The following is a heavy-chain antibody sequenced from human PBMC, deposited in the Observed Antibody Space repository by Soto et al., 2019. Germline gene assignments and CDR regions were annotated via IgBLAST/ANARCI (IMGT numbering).Heavy chain of an antibody. CDR3: ARDYGGSSGWFDP. D-gene: IGHD2-15*01. Sequence: QVQLVQSGAEVKKPGASVKVSCKASGYTFTSYDINWVRQATGQGLEWLGWMNPNSGNTGYAQRFQGRVTMTRNPSISRAYMELSSLTYEDTPVYYCARDYGGSSGWFDPWGLGTLVTVTS. CDR2: MNPNSGNT. J-gene: IGHJ5*02. V-gene: IGHV1-8*01. CDR1: GYTFTSYD.